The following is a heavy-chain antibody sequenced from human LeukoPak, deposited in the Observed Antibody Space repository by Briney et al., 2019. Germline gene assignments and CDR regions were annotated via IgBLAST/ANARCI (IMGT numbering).Heavy chain of an antibody. CDR1: GGSISSYY. CDR2: IYTSGST. CDR3: ARASRDTTHYPSDVYYFDY. D-gene: IGHD1-1*01. Sequence: SETLSLTCTVSGGSISSYYWSWIRQPAGKGLEWIGRIYTSGSTNYNPSLKSRVTMSVDTSKNQFSLKLSSVTAADTAVYYCARASRDTTHYPSDVYYFDYWGQGTLVTVSS. J-gene: IGHJ4*02. V-gene: IGHV4-4*07.